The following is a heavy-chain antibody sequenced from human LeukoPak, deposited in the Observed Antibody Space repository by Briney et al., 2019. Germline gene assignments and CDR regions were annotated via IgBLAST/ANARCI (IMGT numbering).Heavy chain of an antibody. CDR1: GYTLTELS. V-gene: IGHV1-24*01. D-gene: IGHD3-22*01. CDR2: FDPEDGET. CDR3: ATEGSTMRSFDI. Sequence: ASVKVSCKVSGYTLTELSMHWVRQAPGKGLGWMGGFDPEDGETIYAQKFQGRVTMTEDTSTDTAYMELSSLRSEDTAVYYCATEGSTMRSFDIWGQGTMVTVSS. J-gene: IGHJ3*02.